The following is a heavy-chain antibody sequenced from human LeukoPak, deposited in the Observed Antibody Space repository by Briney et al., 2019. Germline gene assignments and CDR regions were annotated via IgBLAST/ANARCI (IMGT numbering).Heavy chain of an antibody. CDR1: GGSISSYY. J-gene: IGHJ4*02. D-gene: IGHD3-22*01. CDR3: ARGGYYYDGSGYRAPRHFDC. CDR2: IDYSGNT. Sequence: SETLSLTCTVSGGSISSYYWSWIRQPPGKGLEWIGYIDYSGNTNYNPSLKSRVTISVDTSKNQFSLKLSSVTAADTAVYYCARGGYYYDGSGYRAPRHFDCWGQGTPVTVSS. V-gene: IGHV4-59*01.